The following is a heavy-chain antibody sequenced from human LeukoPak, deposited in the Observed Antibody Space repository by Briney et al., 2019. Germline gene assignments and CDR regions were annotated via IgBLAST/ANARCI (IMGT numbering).Heavy chain of an antibody. CDR3: ARVLGVVAATPVYYYCGMDV. CDR2: INPSGGST. V-gene: IGHV1-46*01. D-gene: IGHD2-15*01. CDR1: GYTFTSYY. Sequence: ASVKVSCKASGYTFTSYYMHWVRQAPGQGLEWVGIINPSGGSTSYAQKFQGRVTMTRDTSTSTVYMELSSLRSEDTAVYYCARVLGVVAATPVYYYCGMDVWGQGTTVTVSS. J-gene: IGHJ6*02.